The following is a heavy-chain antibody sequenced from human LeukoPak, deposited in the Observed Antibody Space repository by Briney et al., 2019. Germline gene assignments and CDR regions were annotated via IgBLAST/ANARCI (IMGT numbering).Heavy chain of an antibody. D-gene: IGHD1-26*01. V-gene: IGHV4-34*01. J-gene: IGHJ2*01. CDR3: ARMSYGSYWYFDL. CDR1: GGSFSGYY. CDR2: INHSGST. Sequence: SETLSLTCAVYGGSFSGYYWSWIRQPPGKGLEWIGEINHSGSTNYNPSLKSRVTISVDTSKNQFSLKLRSVTAADTAVYYCARMSYGSYWYFDLWGRGTLVTVSS.